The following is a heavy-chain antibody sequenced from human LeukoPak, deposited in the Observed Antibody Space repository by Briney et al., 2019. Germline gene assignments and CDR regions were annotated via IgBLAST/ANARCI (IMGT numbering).Heavy chain of an antibody. D-gene: IGHD3-22*01. J-gene: IGHJ3*02. V-gene: IGHV3-48*03. Sequence: PSGGSLRLSCAASGFTFSSYEMNWVRQAPGKGLEWVSYISSSGSTIYYADSVKGRFTISRDNAKNSLYLQMNSLRAEDTAVYYCASNYCDSSGYFHNAFDIWGQGTMVTVSS. CDR1: GFTFSSYE. CDR2: ISSSGSTI. CDR3: ASNYCDSSGYFHNAFDI.